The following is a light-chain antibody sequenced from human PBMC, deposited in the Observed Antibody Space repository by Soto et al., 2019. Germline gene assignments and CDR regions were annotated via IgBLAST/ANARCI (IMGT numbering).Light chain of an antibody. CDR1: QSVGSNF. Sequence: IVLTQSPGTLSLSPGERATLSCRASQSVGSNFLAWYQQKRGQAPRILIYAASNRAGGIPDRFSGSGSGLDFTLTISRLEAEDFSVYYWQQYGSPPWAVGQGTMVEI. J-gene: IGKJ1*01. V-gene: IGKV3-20*01. CDR2: AAS. CDR3: QQYGSPPWA.